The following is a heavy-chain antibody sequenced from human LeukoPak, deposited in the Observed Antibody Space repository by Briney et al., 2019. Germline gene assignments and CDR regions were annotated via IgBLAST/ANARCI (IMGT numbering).Heavy chain of an antibody. CDR1: GGSISSSNW. J-gene: IGHJ4*02. D-gene: IGHD1-26*01. V-gene: IGHV4-4*02. CDR3: ARGSSFGSYYGGGHYFDY. Sequence: PSGTLSLTCAVSGGSISSSNWWSWVRQPPGKGLEWIGEIYHSGSTNYKPSLKSRVTISVDTSKNQFSLKLSSVTAADTAVYYCARGSSFGSYYGGGHYFDYWGQGTLVTVSS. CDR2: IYHSGST.